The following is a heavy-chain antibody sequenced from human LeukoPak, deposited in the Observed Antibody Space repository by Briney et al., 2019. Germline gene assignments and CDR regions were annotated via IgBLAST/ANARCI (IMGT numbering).Heavy chain of an antibody. D-gene: IGHD5-18*01. J-gene: IGHJ4*02. CDR1: GESFSGYY. CDR2: INHSGST. CDR3: AVVDTAMAKGFDY. Sequence: PSETLSLTCAVYGESFSGYYWSWIRQPPGKGLEWIGEINHSGSTNYNPSLKSRVTISVDTSKNQFSLKLSSVTAADTAVYYCAVVDTAMAKGFDYWGQGTLVTVSS. V-gene: IGHV4-34*01.